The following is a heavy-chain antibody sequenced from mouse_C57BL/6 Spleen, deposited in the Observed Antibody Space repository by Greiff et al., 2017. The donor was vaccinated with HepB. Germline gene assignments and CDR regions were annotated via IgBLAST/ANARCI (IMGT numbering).Heavy chain of an antibody. CDR2: IDPSDSYT. D-gene: IGHD3-3*01. CDR3: ARVLSEGFAY. J-gene: IGHJ3*01. V-gene: IGHV1-69*01. Sequence: QVQLQQPGAELVMPGASVKLSCKASGYTFTSYWMHWVKQRPGQGPEWIGEIDPSDSYTNYNQKFKGKSTLTVDKSSSTAYMQLSSLTSEDSAVYYCARVLSEGFAYWGQGTLVTVSA. CDR1: GYTFTSYW.